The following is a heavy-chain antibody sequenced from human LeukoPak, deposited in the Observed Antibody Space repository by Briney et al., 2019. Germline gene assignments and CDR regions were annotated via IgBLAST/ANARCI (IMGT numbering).Heavy chain of an antibody. CDR1: GFTFGSYA. V-gene: IGHV3-30-3*01. J-gene: IGHJ4*02. CDR3: ARDIGVGGTLGCPDY. CDR2: ISSDGSKT. Sequence: GGSLRLSCAASGFTFGSYAMSWVRQAPGKGLECVAVISSDGSKTYYTDSVKGRFTISRDNSKNTLYLQMNNLRAEDTAVYYCARDIGVGGTLGCPDYWGQGTLVTVSS. D-gene: IGHD2-8*01.